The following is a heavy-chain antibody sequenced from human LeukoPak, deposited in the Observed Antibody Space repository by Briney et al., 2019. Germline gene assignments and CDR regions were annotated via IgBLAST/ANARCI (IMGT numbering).Heavy chain of an antibody. CDR2: IYHSGST. Sequence: SETLSLTCAVSGGSISSSNWWSWVRQPPGKGLEWIGEIYHSGSTNYNPSLKSRVTMSVDTSKNQFSLKLSPVTAADTAVYYCARVGSYSNYALDYWGQGTLVTVSS. CDR1: GGSISSSNW. V-gene: IGHV4-4*02. J-gene: IGHJ4*02. D-gene: IGHD4-11*01. CDR3: ARVGSYSNYALDY.